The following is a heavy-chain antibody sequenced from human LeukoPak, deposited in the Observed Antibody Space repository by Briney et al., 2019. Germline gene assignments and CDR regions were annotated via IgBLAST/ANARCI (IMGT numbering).Heavy chain of an antibody. V-gene: IGHV3-9*01. J-gene: IGHJ4*02. CDR3: AKQVGPHYYYDSSGPYYFDY. Sequence: GRSLRLSCAASGFTFDDYAMHWVRQAPGKGLEWVSGISWNSGSIGYADSVKGRFTISRDNAKNSLYLQMNSLRAEDTALYYCAKQVGPHYYYDSSGPYYFDYWGQGTLVTVSS. D-gene: IGHD3-22*01. CDR2: ISWNSGSI. CDR1: GFTFDDYA.